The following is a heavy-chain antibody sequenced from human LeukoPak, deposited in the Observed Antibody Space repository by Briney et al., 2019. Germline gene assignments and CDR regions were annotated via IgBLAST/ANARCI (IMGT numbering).Heavy chain of an antibody. J-gene: IGHJ4*02. CDR2: IYYSGST. CDR3: ARGLAVAGTGGPLDY. D-gene: IGHD6-19*01. Sequence: SETLSLTCTVSGGSISSYYWSWIRQPPGKGLEWIGDIYYSGSTNYNPSLKSRVTILVDTSKNQFSLKLSSGSGADTAVYYCARGLAVAGTGGPLDYWGQGTLVTVSS. V-gene: IGHV4-59*01. CDR1: GGSISSYY.